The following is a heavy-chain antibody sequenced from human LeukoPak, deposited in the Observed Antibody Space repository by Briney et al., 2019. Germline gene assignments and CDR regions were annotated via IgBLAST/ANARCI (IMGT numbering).Heavy chain of an antibody. CDR2: IYYSGST. V-gene: IGHV4-59*06. Sequence: SETLSLTCTVSGGSISSYYWSWIRQPPGKGLEWIGYIYYSGSTYYNPSLKSRVTISVDTSKNQFSLKLSSVTAADTAVYYCAMSPRSPYYYYYMDVWGKGTTVTVSS. J-gene: IGHJ6*03. CDR1: GGSISSYY. CDR3: AMSPRSPYYYYYMDV.